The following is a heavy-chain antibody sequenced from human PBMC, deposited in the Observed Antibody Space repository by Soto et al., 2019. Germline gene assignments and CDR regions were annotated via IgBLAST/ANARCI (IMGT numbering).Heavy chain of an antibody. D-gene: IGHD2-15*01. Sequence: QVQLQESGPGLVKPSGTLSLTCAVSGGSISSSNWWSWVRQPPGKGLEWIGEIYHSGSTNYNPSLQSRVTISVDKSKNQFSLKLSSVTAADTAVYYCAKTPSGGWFDPWGQGTLVTVSS. CDR1: GGSISSSNW. V-gene: IGHV4-4*02. CDR3: AKTPSGGWFDP. CDR2: IYHSGST. J-gene: IGHJ5*02.